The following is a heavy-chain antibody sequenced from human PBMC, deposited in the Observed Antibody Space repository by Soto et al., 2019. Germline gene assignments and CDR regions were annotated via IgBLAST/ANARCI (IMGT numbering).Heavy chain of an antibody. J-gene: IGHJ5*02. CDR1: GGSISSGGYY. V-gene: IGHV4-31*03. CDR2: IYYSGST. D-gene: IGHD4-17*01. Sequence: QVQLQESGPGLVKPSQTLSLTCTVSGGSISSGGYYWSWIRQHPGKGLEWIGYIYYSGSTYYNPSLKSRVTRSVATSKNQCSLKLSSVPAADTAVYYCARDGPTWATVTTLGGFDPWGQGTLVTVSS. CDR3: ARDGPTWATVTTLGGFDP.